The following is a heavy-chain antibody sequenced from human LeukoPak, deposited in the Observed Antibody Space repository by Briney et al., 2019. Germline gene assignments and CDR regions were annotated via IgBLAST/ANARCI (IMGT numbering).Heavy chain of an antibody. J-gene: IGHJ4*02. CDR3: AREATVSH. Sequence: ASVKVSCKASGGTLSNHAVSWVRQAPGQGLEWMGRIIPVSGTTNYAQKFQGRVTITTDESTSTAYMELRSLRSDDTAVYYCAREATVSHWGQGTLVTVSS. CDR2: IIPVSGTT. CDR1: GGTLSNHA. V-gene: IGHV1-69*05. D-gene: IGHD5-12*01.